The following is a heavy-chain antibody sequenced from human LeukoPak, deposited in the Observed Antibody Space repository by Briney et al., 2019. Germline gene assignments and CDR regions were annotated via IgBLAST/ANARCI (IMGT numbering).Heavy chain of an antibody. CDR3: AKDKGVGATFYFGNTYA. CDR1: GFTFSSSS. J-gene: IGHJ6*04. CDR2: ISGSGGST. V-gene: IGHV3-23*01. D-gene: IGHD1-26*01. Sequence: GGSLRLFCPASGFTFSSSSMSSARQAPGKGLEWVSAISGSGGSTYYADSVKGRFTISRDNSKNTLYLQMNSLRAEDTAVYYCAKDKGVGATFYFGNTYAWGKGTTVTVSS.